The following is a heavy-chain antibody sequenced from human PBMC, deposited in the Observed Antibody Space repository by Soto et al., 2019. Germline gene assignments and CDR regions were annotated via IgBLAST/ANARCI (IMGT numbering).Heavy chain of an antibody. J-gene: IGHJ6*02. Sequence: QVQLVQSGAEVKQPGSSVKVSCKTSGGAFSGSVISWVRHVPGQGLDWMGAIIPIYGSANYAQNLQGRIMITADESTSATYMALSSLRSEHTAVYYCARGTLAARGSYSYYGMDVWGQGTTVTVSS. V-gene: IGHV1-69*01. CDR2: IIPIYGSA. CDR1: GGAFSGSV. CDR3: ARGTLAARGSYSYYGMDV. D-gene: IGHD6-25*01.